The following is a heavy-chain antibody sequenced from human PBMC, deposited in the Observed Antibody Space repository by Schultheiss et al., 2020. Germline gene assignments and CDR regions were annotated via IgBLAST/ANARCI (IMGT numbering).Heavy chain of an antibody. V-gene: IGHV3-30-3*01. CDR2: ISYDGSNK. J-gene: IGHJ1*01. Sequence: GGSLRLSCAASGFTFSSYAMNWVRQAPGKGLEWVAVISYDGSNKYYADSVKGRFTISRDNSKNTLYLQMNSLRAEDTAVYYCARVHEAVQHYYDSSCYFQHWGQGTLVTVSS. CDR1: GFTFSSYA. D-gene: IGHD3-22*01. CDR3: ARVHEAVQHYYDSSCYFQH.